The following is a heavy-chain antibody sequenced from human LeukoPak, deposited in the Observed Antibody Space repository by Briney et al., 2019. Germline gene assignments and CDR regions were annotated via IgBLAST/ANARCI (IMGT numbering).Heavy chain of an antibody. CDR3: AGLPRYNWNEPLDY. Sequence: ASVKVSCKASGYTFTSYYMHWVRQAPGQGLEWMGIINPSGGSTSYAQKFQGRVTMTRDTSVNTAYMELSRLTYDDTAVYYCAGLPRYNWNEPLDYWGQGTLVTVSS. D-gene: IGHD1-20*01. V-gene: IGHV1-46*01. CDR2: INPSGGST. J-gene: IGHJ4*02. CDR1: GYTFTSYY.